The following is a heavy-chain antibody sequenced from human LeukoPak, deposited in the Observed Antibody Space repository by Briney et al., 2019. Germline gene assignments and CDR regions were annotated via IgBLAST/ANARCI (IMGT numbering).Heavy chain of an antibody. Sequence: GGSLRLSCAASGFTVSSTYMSWVRQAPGKGLEWVSVIRGSGGSTYYADSVKGRFTISRDNSKNTLYLQMNSLRAEDTAVYYCAKALTTKQGYYYYYGMDVWGQGTTVTVSS. D-gene: IGHD4/OR15-4a*01. CDR2: IRGSGGST. V-gene: IGHV3-23*01. J-gene: IGHJ6*02. CDR3: AKALTTKQGYYYYYGMDV. CDR1: GFTVSSTY.